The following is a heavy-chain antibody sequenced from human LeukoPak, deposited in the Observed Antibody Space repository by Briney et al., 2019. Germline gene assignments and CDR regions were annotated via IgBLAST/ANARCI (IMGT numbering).Heavy chain of an antibody. CDR3: ATETIGRHYDY. V-gene: IGHV3-21*01. D-gene: IGHD1-14*01. Sequence: GGSLRLSCAASGFTFSSCGFNWVRQAPGKGLEWVSSIGPTGTDRYYADSVRGRFTTSRDNAKNSMYLRMDSLRDEDTAVYYCATETIGRHYDYWGQGTLLTVSS. CDR2: IGPTGTDR. J-gene: IGHJ4*02. CDR1: GFTFSSCG.